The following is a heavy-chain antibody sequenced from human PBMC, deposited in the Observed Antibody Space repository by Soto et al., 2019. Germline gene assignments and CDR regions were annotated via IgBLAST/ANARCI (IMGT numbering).Heavy chain of an antibody. D-gene: IGHD3-10*01. V-gene: IGHV4-4*07. J-gene: IGHJ6*02. Sequence: SQTLSLTCTGSDGSNSIYYWSCIREPAGQGLAWIGRIYTSGSTNYNPSLKSRVTMSVDTSKNQFSLKLSSVTAADTAVYYCARDLRAPLPARVRGVNYYYGMDVWGQGTTVTVSS. CDR1: DGSNSIYY. CDR3: ARDLRAPLPARVRGVNYYYGMDV. CDR2: IYTSGST.